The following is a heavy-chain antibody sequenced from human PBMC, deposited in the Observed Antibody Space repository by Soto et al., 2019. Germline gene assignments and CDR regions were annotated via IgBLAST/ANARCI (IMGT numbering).Heavy chain of an antibody. J-gene: IGHJ3*02. CDR1: GGSISSYY. CDR2: IYYSGST. Sequence: PSETLSLTCTVSGGSISSYYWSWIRQPPGKGLEWIGYIYYSGSTNYNPSLKSRVTISVDTSKNQFSLKLSSVTAADTAVYYCARRNSGYDHDAFDIWGQGTMVTVS. D-gene: IGHD5-12*01. CDR3: ARRNSGYDHDAFDI. V-gene: IGHV4-59*01.